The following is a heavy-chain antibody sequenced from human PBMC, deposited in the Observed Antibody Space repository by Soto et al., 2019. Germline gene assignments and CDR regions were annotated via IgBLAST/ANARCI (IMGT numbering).Heavy chain of an antibody. CDR2: IIPILGIA. CDR1: GGTFSSYT. Sequence: QVQLVQSGAEVKKPGSSVKVSCKASGGTFSSYTISWVRQAPGQGLEWMGRIIPILGIANYAQKFQGRVTITADKSTSTAYMELSSLRSEDTAVYYCARDPTVTLLPEVFDYWGQGTLVTVSS. V-gene: IGHV1-69*08. D-gene: IGHD4-17*01. CDR3: ARDPTVTLLPEVFDY. J-gene: IGHJ4*02.